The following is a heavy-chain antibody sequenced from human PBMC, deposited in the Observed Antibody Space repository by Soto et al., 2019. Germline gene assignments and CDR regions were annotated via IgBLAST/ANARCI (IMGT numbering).Heavy chain of an antibody. J-gene: IGHJ3*02. CDR2: IFGSGGGI. Sequence: EVRLLESGGGLVQPGGSLRLSCEASGFTFSAYTMNWVRQVPGKGLQWVSGIFGSGGGIQYADSVRGRFTVSRDNSRNTLYLQLDSLRAEDTAVYYCATDLIANNGVWEPFDMWGQGTEVTVSS. D-gene: IGHD2-8*01. CDR3: ATDLIANNGVWEPFDM. V-gene: IGHV3-23*01. CDR1: GFTFSAYT.